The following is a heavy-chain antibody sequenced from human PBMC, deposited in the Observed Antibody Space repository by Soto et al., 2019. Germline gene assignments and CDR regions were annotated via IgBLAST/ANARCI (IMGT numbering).Heavy chain of an antibody. D-gene: IGHD3-10*01. Sequence: EVKVLESGGDLVQPGGSLRLSCVASGFTFSEYAMTWVRQAPGKGLDWVSSVSANGDITYYADSVKGRFTISRDNSNNTLLLPMNSLRAADTALYYCARGDRGGSGSPASYYFSGLDVWGQGTTVIVSS. CDR1: GFTFSEYA. CDR2: VSANGDIT. J-gene: IGHJ6*02. V-gene: IGHV3-23*01. CDR3: ARGDRGGSGSPASYYFSGLDV.